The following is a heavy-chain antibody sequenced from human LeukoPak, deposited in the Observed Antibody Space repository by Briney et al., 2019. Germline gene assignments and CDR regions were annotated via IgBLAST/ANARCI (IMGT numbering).Heavy chain of an antibody. CDR1: GFTFSSYA. J-gene: IGHJ5*02. D-gene: IGHD5-18*01. CDR3: AKVRDLDTVLGRFDN. CDR2: ISGNGGRT. V-gene: IGHV3-23*01. Sequence: GGSLRLSCAASGFTFSSYAMSWVRQAPGKGLELVSVISGNGGRTYYADSVKGRFTISRDNSKNTLYLQMNSLRAEDTAVYYCAKVRDLDTVLGRFDNWGQGTLVTVSS.